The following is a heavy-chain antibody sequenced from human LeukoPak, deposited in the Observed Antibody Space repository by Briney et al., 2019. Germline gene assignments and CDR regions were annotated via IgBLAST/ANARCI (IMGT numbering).Heavy chain of an antibody. D-gene: IGHD3-22*01. CDR3: VRGASDTSGYYYVLDY. CDR1: GYTFTIYY. CDR2: INPSGTST. V-gene: IGHV1-46*01. J-gene: IGHJ4*02. Sequence: ASVNVSVKSCGYTFTIYYTHWVRQAPGQGLEWMGIINPSGTSTSYPQNFQGRVTMTSDTSTSTVYMELSSLTSDDTAVYYCVRGASDTSGYYYVLDYWGQGTLVTVSS.